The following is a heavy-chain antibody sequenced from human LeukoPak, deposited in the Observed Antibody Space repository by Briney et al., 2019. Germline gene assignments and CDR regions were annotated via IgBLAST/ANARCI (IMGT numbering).Heavy chain of an antibody. CDR1: GGSISSGDYY. V-gene: IGHV4-30-4*08. J-gene: IGHJ4*02. D-gene: IGHD3-3*01. CDR3: ARSLTIFGVVTD. CDR2: IYYSGST. Sequence: SETLSLTCTVSGGSISSGDYYWSWIRQPPGKGREWIGYIYYSGSTYYNPSLKSRVTISVDTSKNQFSLKLSSVTAADTAVYYCARSLTIFGVVTDWGQGTLVTVSS.